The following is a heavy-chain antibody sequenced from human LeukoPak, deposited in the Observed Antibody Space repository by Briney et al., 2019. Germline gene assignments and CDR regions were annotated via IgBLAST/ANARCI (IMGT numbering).Heavy chain of an antibody. Sequence: GGSLRLSCAASGFTFSDYYMSWIRQAPGKGLEWVSVIYSGGSTYYADSVKGRFTISRDNSKNTLYLQMNSLRAEDTAVYYCARGMGATAFDYWGQGTLVTVSS. V-gene: IGHV3-66*01. CDR3: ARGMGATAFDY. CDR1: GFTFSDYY. CDR2: IYSGGST. J-gene: IGHJ4*02. D-gene: IGHD1-26*01.